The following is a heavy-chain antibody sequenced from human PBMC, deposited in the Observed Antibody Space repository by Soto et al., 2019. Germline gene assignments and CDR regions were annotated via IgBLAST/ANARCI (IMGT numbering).Heavy chain of an antibody. D-gene: IGHD4-17*01. Sequence: GGSLRLSCAASGFTFSSYWMHWVRQAPGKGLVWVSRINSDGSSTSYADSVKGRFTISRDNSKNTLYLQMNSLRAEDTAVYYCAKDSSLVTTFLFFTANSYYYVVWGQGTP. CDR3: AKDSSLVTTFLFFTANSYYYVV. CDR1: GFTFSSYW. V-gene: IGHV3-74*01. J-gene: IGHJ6*02. CDR2: INSDGSST.